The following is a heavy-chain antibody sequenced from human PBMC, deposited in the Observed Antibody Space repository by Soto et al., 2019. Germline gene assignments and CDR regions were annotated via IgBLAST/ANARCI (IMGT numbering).Heavy chain of an antibody. CDR1: GFTFSSYA. D-gene: IGHD2-2*01. CDR2: ISSSGGST. CDR3: ANNYQVLPNQYYYGMDV. Sequence: GGSLRLSCAASGFTFSSYAMSWVRQAPGKGLEWVSTISSSGGSTSYADSVRGRFTISRDISKNTLSLQMNSLRVGDTAVYYCANNYQVLPNQYYYGMDVWGQGTTVTVSS. V-gene: IGHV3-23*01. J-gene: IGHJ6*02.